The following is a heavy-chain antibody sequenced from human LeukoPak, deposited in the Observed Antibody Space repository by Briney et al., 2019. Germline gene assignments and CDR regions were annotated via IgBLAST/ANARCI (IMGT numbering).Heavy chain of an antibody. CDR2: ISGSGGST. J-gene: IGHJ3*02. V-gene: IGHV3-23*01. CDR1: GFTFSTYA. Sequence: GGSLRLSCAASGFTFSTYALSWVRQAPGKGLKWVSTISGSGGSTSYADSVKGRFTISRDNSKNTLYLQMNSLRSEDTAVYYCAKFYKGGPYYDSSGYYSGAFDIWGQGTMVTVSS. CDR3: AKFYKGGPYYDSSGYYSGAFDI. D-gene: IGHD3-22*01.